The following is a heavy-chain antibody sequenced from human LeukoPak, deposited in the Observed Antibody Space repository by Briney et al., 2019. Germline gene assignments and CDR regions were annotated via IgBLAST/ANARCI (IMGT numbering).Heavy chain of an antibody. D-gene: IGHD2-15*01. V-gene: IGHV3-7*03. CDR2: IKHGGSEK. J-gene: IGHJ6*04. CDR1: GFSFGNYA. Sequence: PGGSLRLSCSASGFSFGNYAMYWVRQAPGKGLEWVANIKHGGSEKYYVDSVKGRFTISRDNAKNSLYLQMNSLRAEDTAVYYCARDFGLRCSGGTCYSVYYYGMDVWGKGTTVTVSS. CDR3: ARDFGLRCSGGTCYSVYYYGMDV.